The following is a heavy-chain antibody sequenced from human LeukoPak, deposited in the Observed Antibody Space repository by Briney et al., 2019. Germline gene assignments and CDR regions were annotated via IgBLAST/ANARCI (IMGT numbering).Heavy chain of an antibody. CDR1: GFASTGYA. CDR3: VKGFVHPTYYFDY. Sequence: PGGSLRPSRAASGFASTGYAMVGGCQGPGKRLEWSSAITGSGDGTYYADSVRGRFTLSRDNSENTLYLQVRSLRAEDTAVYFCVKGFVHPTYYFDYWGQGTLVTVSS. CDR2: ITGSGDGT. D-gene: IGHD3-10*01. V-gene: IGHV3-23*01. J-gene: IGHJ4*02.